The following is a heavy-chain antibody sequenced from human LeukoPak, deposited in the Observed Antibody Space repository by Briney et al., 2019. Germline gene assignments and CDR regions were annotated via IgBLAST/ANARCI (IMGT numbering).Heavy chain of an antibody. CDR1: GGSISSYY. CDR2: IYYSGST. CDR3: ARDGVEGYGSGSEGDI. D-gene: IGHD3-10*01. J-gene: IGHJ3*02. Sequence: SETLSLTCTVSGGSISSYYWSWIRQPLGKGLEWIGYIYYSGSTNYNPSLKSRVTISVDTSKNQFSLKLSSVTAADTAVYYCARDGVEGYGSGSEGDIWGQGTMVTVSS. V-gene: IGHV4-59*12.